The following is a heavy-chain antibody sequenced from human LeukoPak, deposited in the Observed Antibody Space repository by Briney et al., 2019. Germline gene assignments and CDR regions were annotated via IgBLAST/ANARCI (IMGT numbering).Heavy chain of an antibody. CDR1: GGTFSSNA. J-gene: IGHJ4*02. D-gene: IGHD5-12*01. Sequence: GSSVKVSCKASGGTFSSNAISWVRQAPGQGLEWMGGIIPIFGTANYAQKFQGRVTITADESTSTAYMELSSLRSEDTAVYYCARESHVRDYDYFDYWGQGTLVTVSS. CDR3: ARESHVRDYDYFDY. CDR2: IIPIFGTA. V-gene: IGHV1-69*01.